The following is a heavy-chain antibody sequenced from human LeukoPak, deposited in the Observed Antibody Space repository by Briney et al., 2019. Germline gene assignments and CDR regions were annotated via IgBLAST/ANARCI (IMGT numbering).Heavy chain of an antibody. Sequence: PGGSLRLSCAAPGFTFSSYAMNWVRQAPGKGLEWVSEISGSGGNTYYADSMKGRFTISRDNSKNTLYLQMNSLRAEDTAVYYCAKEGVTALRWFDPWGQGTLVTVSS. CDR2: ISGSGGNT. CDR1: GFTFSSYA. J-gene: IGHJ5*02. V-gene: IGHV3-23*01. CDR3: AKEGVTALRWFDP. D-gene: IGHD2-21*02.